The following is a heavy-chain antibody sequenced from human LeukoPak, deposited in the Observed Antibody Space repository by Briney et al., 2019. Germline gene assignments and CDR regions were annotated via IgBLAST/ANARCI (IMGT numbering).Heavy chain of an antibody. V-gene: IGHV3-23*01. D-gene: IGHD6-6*01. CDR2: ISGSGGST. CDR3: AANPSYSSSSLTTFDY. Sequence: GGSLRLSCAASGFTFSSYSMNWVRQAPGKGLEWVSAISGSGGSTYYADSVKGRFTISRDNSKNTLYLQMNSLRAEDTAVYYCAANPSYSSSSLTTFDYWGQGTLVTVSS. CDR1: GFTFSSYS. J-gene: IGHJ4*02.